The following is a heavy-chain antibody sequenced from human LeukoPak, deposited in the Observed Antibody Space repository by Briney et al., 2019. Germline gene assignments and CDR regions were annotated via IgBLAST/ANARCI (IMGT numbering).Heavy chain of an antibody. CDR3: ARDFGTTGWHTFDY. Sequence: SQTLSLTCVVSGDSVSSKNGAWNWIRQSPSRGLEWLGRTYYRSKWYNDYAESMEGRMTISQDTSKNQYSLHLDSVTPDDTAVYYCARDFGTTGWHTFDYWGQGTLVTVSS. V-gene: IGHV6-1*01. CDR2: TYYRSKWYN. D-gene: IGHD6-19*01. CDR1: GDSVSSKNGA. J-gene: IGHJ4*02.